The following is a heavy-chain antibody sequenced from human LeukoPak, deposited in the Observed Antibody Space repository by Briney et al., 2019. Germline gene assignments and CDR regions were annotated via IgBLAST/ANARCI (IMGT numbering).Heavy chain of an antibody. CDR2: INHSGST. V-gene: IGHV4-34*01. D-gene: IGHD3-16*02. CDR3: ARGARVIHAFDI. Sequence: PSETLSLTCAVYGGSFSGYYWSWIRQPPGKGLEWIGEINHSGSTNYNPSLKSRVTISVDTSKNQFSLKLSSVTAADTAVYYCARGARVIHAFDIWGQGTMVTVPS. J-gene: IGHJ3*02. CDR1: GGSFSGYY.